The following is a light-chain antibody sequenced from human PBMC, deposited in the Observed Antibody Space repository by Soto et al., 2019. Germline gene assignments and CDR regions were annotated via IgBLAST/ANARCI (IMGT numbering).Light chain of an antibody. V-gene: IGKV3-11*01. Sequence: ELVLTQSPATLSLSPGERATLSCRASQSVSSYLAWYQQKPGQAPRLLIYDASNRATGIPARFSGSGSGTDFTLTISSLEPEDCAVYYCQQRSNWWTFGQGTKVDI. CDR1: QSVSSY. J-gene: IGKJ1*01. CDR3: QQRSNWWT. CDR2: DAS.